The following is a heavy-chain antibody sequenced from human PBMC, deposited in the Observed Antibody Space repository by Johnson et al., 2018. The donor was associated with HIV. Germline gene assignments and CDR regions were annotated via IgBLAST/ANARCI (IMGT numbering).Heavy chain of an antibody. CDR1: GFNFRTYC. D-gene: IGHD6-6*01. V-gene: IGHV3-7*01. CDR3: ARYSSSWGDDGFDI. J-gene: IGHJ3*02. CDR2: IEQDGSEK. Sequence: VQLVESGGGFVQPGGSLRLSCVASGFNFRTYCMSWVRQAPGKGLEWVANIEQDGSEKHYVDSVKGRFTISRDNAKNSLYLQMNSLRAEDTAVYYCARYSSSWGDDGFDIWDQGTMVTVSS.